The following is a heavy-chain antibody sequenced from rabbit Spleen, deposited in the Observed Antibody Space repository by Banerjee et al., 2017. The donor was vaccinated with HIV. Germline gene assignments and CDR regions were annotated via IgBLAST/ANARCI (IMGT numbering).Heavy chain of an antibody. D-gene: IGHD1-1*01. Sequence: QQLEESGGGLVKPGASLTLTCKASGFDLSNNYYMCWVRQAPGKGLEWIAWIATSSGNTDYASWAAGRFTISKTSSTAVALQMTSLTAADTATYFCARWTSSDGYFDLWGPGTLVTVS. J-gene: IGHJ4*01. CDR1: GFDLSNNYY. CDR3: ARWTSSDGYFDL. V-gene: IGHV1S40*01. CDR2: IATSSGNT.